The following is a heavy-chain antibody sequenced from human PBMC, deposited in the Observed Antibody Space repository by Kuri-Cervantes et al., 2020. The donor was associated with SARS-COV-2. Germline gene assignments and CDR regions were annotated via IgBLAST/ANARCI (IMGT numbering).Heavy chain of an antibody. V-gene: IGHV1-18*01. D-gene: IGHD2-15*01. J-gene: IGHJ5*02. CDR2: IRAYNGNT. CDR1: GYTFTSYG. CDR3: ARVGIVVVVAAIPDLFDP. Sequence: ASVKVSCKASGYTFTSYGISWVRQAPGQGLEWMGWIRAYNGNTNYAQKLQSRVSMNTDTSTSTAYMELRSLRSDDTDVYYCARVGIVVVVAAIPDLFDPWGQGTLVTVSS.